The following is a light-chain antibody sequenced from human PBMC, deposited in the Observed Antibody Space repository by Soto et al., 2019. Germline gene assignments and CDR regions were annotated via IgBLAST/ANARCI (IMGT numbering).Light chain of an antibody. CDR2: AAS. Sequence: QMRQPDPSLSDYVGSIVTSPCRASQSVSKYLNWYQQKPGKAPKLLIYAASSLQSGVPSRFGGSGSGTDFTLTISILQPEDFATYYCQQSYSTRTFGQGTKVDIK. CDR3: QQSYSTRT. CDR1: QSVSKY. V-gene: IGKV1-39*01. J-gene: IGKJ1*01.